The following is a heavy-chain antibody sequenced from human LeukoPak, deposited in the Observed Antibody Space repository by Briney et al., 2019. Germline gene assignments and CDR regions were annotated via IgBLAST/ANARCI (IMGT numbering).Heavy chain of an antibody. Sequence: GGSLRLSCAASGFTFSTFGMHWVRQAPGKGLEWVAVILNDGSSKYYADSVKGRFTISRDNSKNTLYLQMNSLRAEDSAVYYCAKDLDGSGYSYWAQRALVTVSS. CDR3: AKDLDGSGYSY. CDR2: ILNDGSSK. J-gene: IGHJ4*02. CDR1: GFTFSTFG. D-gene: IGHD3-22*01. V-gene: IGHV3-30*18.